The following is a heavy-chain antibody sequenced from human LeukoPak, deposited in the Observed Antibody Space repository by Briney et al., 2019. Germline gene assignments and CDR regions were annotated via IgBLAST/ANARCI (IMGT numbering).Heavy chain of an antibody. CDR3: ARDWAGGNDAFDI. J-gene: IGHJ3*02. D-gene: IGHD4-23*01. Sequence: ASVKVSCKASGYTFTSYYMHWVRQAPGQGLEWMGIINPSGGSTSYAQKFQGRVTMTRDTSTSTAYMELRSLRSDDTAVYYCARDWAGGNDAFDIWGQGTMVTVSS. V-gene: IGHV1-46*01. CDR1: GYTFTSYY. CDR2: INPSGGST.